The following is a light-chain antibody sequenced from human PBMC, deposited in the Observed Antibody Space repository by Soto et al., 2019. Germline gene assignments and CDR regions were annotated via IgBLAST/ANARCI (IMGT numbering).Light chain of an antibody. V-gene: IGLV4-60*02. CDR2: LEGSGSY. CDR3: ETWDSNTHTV. Sequence: QLVLTLSSSASASLGSSVKLTCTLSSGHSSYIIAWHQQQPGKAPRYLMKLEGSGSYNKGSGVPDRFSGSSSGADRYLTISNLQFEDEADYYCETWDSNTHTVFGGGTQLTVL. J-gene: IGLJ3*02. CDR1: SGHSSYI.